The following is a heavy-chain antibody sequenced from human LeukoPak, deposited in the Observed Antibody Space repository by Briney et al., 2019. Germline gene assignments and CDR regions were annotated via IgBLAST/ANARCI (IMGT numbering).Heavy chain of an antibody. Sequence: PGGSLRLSCAASGFTFNYFWMHWVRQVPGKGPVWVSGINNDGTATYYAGSVKGRFTISRDNAKNTVYLQMNGLRAEDTSVYFCATVSEYWGQGTLVTVSS. J-gene: IGHJ4*02. V-gene: IGHV3-74*01. CDR1: GFTFNYFW. CDR3: ATVSEY. CDR2: INNDGTAT.